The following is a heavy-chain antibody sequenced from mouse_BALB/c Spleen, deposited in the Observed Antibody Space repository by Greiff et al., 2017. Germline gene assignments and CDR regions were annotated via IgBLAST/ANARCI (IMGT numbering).Heavy chain of an antibody. CDR1: GYAFTNYL. CDR2: INPGSGGT. V-gene: IGHV1-54*01. CDR3: ARYDYGSSLYAMDY. D-gene: IGHD1-1*01. J-gene: IGHJ4*01. Sequence: QVQLKESGAELVRPGTSVKVSCKASGYAFTNYLIEWVKQRPGQGLEWIGVINPGSGGTNYNEKFKGKATLTADKSSSTAYMQLSSLTSDDSAVYFYARYDYGSSLYAMDYWGQGTSVTVSS.